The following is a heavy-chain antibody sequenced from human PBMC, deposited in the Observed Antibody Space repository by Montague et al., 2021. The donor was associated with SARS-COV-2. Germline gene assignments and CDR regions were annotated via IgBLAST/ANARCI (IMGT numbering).Heavy chain of an antibody. CDR3: ARDVGKGFGGYETEGGFDD. Sequence: SETLSLTCTVSGGSISSCNYFWVWIRQPPGKGLEWIGSIYFGGGTYYNPSLKSRVTISVDTFKNHFTLKSTSVTAADTAVYYCARDVGKGFGGYETEGGFDDWGQGTPVTVSS. J-gene: IGHJ4*03. CDR1: GGSISSCNYF. V-gene: IGHV4-39*02. D-gene: IGHD5-12*01. CDR2: IYFGGGT.